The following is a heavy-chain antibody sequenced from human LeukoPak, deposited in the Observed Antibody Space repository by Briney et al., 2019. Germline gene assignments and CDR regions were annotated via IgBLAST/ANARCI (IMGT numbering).Heavy chain of an antibody. V-gene: IGHV3-30*18. CDR2: ISYDGSNK. CDR3: AKDNSYYYGSGSSDYGMDV. Sequence: PGRSQRLSCAASGFTFSSYGMHWVRQAPGKGLEWVAVISYDGSNKYYADSVKGRFTISRDNSKNTLYLQMNSLRAEDTAVYYCAKDNSYYYGSGSSDYGMDVWGQGTTVTVSS. D-gene: IGHD3-10*01. J-gene: IGHJ6*02. CDR1: GFTFSSYG.